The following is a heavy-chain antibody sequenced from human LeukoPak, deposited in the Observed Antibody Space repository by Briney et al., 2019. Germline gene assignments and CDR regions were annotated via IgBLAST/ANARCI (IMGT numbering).Heavy chain of an antibody. CDR2: IHYSGRT. V-gene: IGHV4-31*03. CDR1: DGSLSSADFY. D-gene: IGHD5-12*01. CDR3: ARDRYSGYDWDFYYYGMDV. Sequence: SETLSLTCSVSDGSLSSADFYWSWTRQHPGKGLGWIGHIHYSGRTYYNPYLKSRVGISLDTSKNQFSLKLGSVTAADTAVYYCARDRYSGYDWDFYYYGMDVWGKGTTVTVSS. J-gene: IGHJ6*04.